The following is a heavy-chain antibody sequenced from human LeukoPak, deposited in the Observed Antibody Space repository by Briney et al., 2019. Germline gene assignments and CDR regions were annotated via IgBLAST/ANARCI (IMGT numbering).Heavy chain of an antibody. CDR1: GGSIGGSAYY. D-gene: IGHD3-10*01. Sequence: SETLSLTCTVSGGSIGGSAYYWSWIRQPPGKGLEWIGEINHSGSTNYNPSLKSRVTISVDTSKNQFSLKLSSVTAADTAVYYCARRGHYYGSGSYSYWGQGTLVTVSS. CDR3: ARRGHYYGSGSYSY. V-gene: IGHV4-34*01. CDR2: INHSGST. J-gene: IGHJ4*02.